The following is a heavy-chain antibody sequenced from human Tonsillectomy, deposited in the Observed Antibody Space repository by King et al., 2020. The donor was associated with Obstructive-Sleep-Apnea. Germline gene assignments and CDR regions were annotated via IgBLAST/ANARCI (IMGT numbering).Heavy chain of an antibody. V-gene: IGHV5-51*01. CDR2: IYPSDSDT. CDR3: ATSIGAAGIPHFDY. D-gene: IGHD6-13*01. CDR1: GYSFTNYW. J-gene: IGHJ4*02. Sequence: VQLVESGAEVKKPGESLNISCKGSGYSFTNYWIGWVRQMPGKGLEWMGIIYPSDSDTRYSPSFQGQVTISADTSIPTAYLQWSSLKASDTAMYYCATSIGAAGIPHFDYWGQGTLVTVSS.